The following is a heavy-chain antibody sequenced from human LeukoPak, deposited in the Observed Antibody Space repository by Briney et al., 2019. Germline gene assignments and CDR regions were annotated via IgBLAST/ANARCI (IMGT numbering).Heavy chain of an antibody. CDR2: INPNSGAT. V-gene: IGHV1-2*02. D-gene: IGHD6-19*01. CDR3: ARGIAVAGLDY. Sequence: ASVTVSCTSSGYTFTGYYMHWVRQAPGQGLEWMGWINPNSGATNYALKFQGRVTMTRDTSISTAYMELSSLRSDDTAVYYCARGIAVAGLDYWGQGTLVSVSS. J-gene: IGHJ4*02. CDR1: GYTFTGYY.